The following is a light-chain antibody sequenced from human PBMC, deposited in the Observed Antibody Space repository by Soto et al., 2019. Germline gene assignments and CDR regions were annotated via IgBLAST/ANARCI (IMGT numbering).Light chain of an antibody. CDR1: QSLRTNS. CDR2: GAS. Sequence: IVWTQYPSTLSFSLGERAPLSSRASQSLRTNSLAWYQQKPGQAPRLLIYGASSRATDIPDRFSGSGSGTDFTLTISRLEPEDFAVYYCQQYGSSPRTFGQGTKVAIK. CDR3: QQYGSSPRT. J-gene: IGKJ1*01. V-gene: IGKV3-20*01.